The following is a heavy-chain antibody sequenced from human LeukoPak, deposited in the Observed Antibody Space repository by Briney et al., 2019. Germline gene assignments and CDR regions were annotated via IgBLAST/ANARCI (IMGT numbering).Heavy chain of an antibody. Sequence: GGSLRLSCAASGFTFSDHYMDWVRQAPGKGLEWVGRIRNKATSYTTDYAASVRGRFTISRSDSESSLYLQMNSLKSEDTALYYCARGLNSGYYYDLDDFDFWGQGTMVTVSS. J-gene: IGHJ3*01. CDR1: GFTFSDHY. D-gene: IGHD3-22*01. CDR3: ARGLNSGYYYDLDDFDF. CDR2: IRNKATSYTT. V-gene: IGHV3-72*01.